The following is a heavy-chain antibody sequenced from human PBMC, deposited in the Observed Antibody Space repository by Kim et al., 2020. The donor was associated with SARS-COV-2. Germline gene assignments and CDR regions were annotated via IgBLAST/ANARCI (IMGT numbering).Heavy chain of an antibody. D-gene: IGHD6-13*01. Sequence: SETLSLTCAVYGGSFSGYYWSWIRQPPGKGLEWIGEINHSGSTNYNPSLKSRVTISVDTSKNQFSLKLSSVTAADTAVYYCARGRYSSSWYGVRDWFDPWGQGTLAT. V-gene: IGHV4-34*01. CDR3: ARGRYSSSWYGVRDWFDP. CDR2: INHSGST. J-gene: IGHJ5*02. CDR1: GGSFSGYY.